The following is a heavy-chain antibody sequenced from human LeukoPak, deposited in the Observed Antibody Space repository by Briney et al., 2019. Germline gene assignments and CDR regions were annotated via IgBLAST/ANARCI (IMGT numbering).Heavy chain of an antibody. CDR3: ARDLSPVVRASPMGY. Sequence: TSLRLSCAASGFTFSTYGMHWVRQAPGKGLEWVALITYDGYYKYYSDSVKGRFTISSDTSKNTLSLQMNSLRAEDTAVYYCARDLSPVVRASPMGYWGQGTLVTVSS. J-gene: IGHJ4*02. CDR1: GFTFSTYG. CDR2: ITYDGYYK. D-gene: IGHD3-10*01. V-gene: IGHV3-30*03.